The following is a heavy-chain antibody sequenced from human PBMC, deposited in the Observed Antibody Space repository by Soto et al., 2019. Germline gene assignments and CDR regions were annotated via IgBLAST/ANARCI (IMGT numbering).Heavy chain of an antibody. CDR2: ISGSGGST. J-gene: IGHJ6*02. CDR1: GFTFSSYA. Sequence: SLRLSCAASGFTFSSYAMSWVRQAPGKGLEWVSAISGSGGSTYYADSVKGRFTISRDNSKNTLYLQMNSLRAEDTAVYYCAKLTGSDFWSGFSVGNYYYYGMDVWGQGTTVTVSS. V-gene: IGHV3-23*01. CDR3: AKLTGSDFWSGFSVGNYYYYGMDV. D-gene: IGHD3-3*01.